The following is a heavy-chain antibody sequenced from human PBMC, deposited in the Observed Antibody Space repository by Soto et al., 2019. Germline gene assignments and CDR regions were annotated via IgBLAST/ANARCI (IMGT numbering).Heavy chain of an antibody. CDR1: DLSFSCYY. V-gene: IGHV4-34*01. J-gene: IGHJ3*02. CDR3: AMPEYDFWSGYLSGQDAFDI. CDR2: INHSGST. D-gene: IGHD3-3*01. Sequence: PSDTLSLTCAFYDLSFSCYYWSWIRHPPGKGLEWIGEINHSGSTNYNPSLKSRVTISVDTSKNQFSLKLSSVTAADTAVYYCAMPEYDFWSGYLSGQDAFDIWGQGTMVNGSS.